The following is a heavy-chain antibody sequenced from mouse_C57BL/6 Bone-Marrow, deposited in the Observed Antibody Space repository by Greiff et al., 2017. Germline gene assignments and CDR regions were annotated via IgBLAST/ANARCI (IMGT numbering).Heavy chain of an antibody. CDR3: ARDRGMVTTVAYYYAMDY. CDR2: ISDGGSYT. D-gene: IGHD2-2*01. Sequence: EVQLVESGGGLVKPGGSLKLSCAASGFTFSSYAMSWVRQTPEKRLEWVATISDGGSYTYYPDNVKGRFTISRDNAKNNLYLQMSHLKSDDTAMYYCARDRGMVTTVAYYYAMDYWGQGTSVTVSS. J-gene: IGHJ4*01. CDR1: GFTFSSYA. V-gene: IGHV5-4*01.